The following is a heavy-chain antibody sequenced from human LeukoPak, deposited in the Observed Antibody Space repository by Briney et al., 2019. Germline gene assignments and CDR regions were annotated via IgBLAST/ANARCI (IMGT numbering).Heavy chain of an antibody. V-gene: IGHV5-10-1*01. Sequence: GSSLNISCKGSEYTFTSYWISWVRDMRGKGVECMGSIDPSDSYTDYSPSFQGHVTISADKSISTAYLQWTSLKASDTAMYYCARHLGDYWGQGTLVTVSS. J-gene: IGHJ4*02. CDR2: IDPSDSYT. CDR1: EYTFTSYW. CDR3: ARHLGDY. D-gene: IGHD3-16*01.